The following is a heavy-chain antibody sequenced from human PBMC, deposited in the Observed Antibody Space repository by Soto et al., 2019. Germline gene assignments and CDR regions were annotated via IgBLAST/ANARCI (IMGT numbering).Heavy chain of an antibody. D-gene: IGHD3-22*01. Sequence: SETLSLTCTVSGGSISSGGYYWTWIRQHPGEGLEWIGYIYYTGNTYYNPSLESRVTISLDTSKNQFSLKLSSVTAADTAVYYCARAQYYYDSSGYSNWFDPWGQGTLVTVSS. J-gene: IGHJ5*02. CDR3: ARAQYYYDSSGYSNWFDP. CDR2: IYYTGNT. V-gene: IGHV4-30-4*08. CDR1: GGSISSGGYY.